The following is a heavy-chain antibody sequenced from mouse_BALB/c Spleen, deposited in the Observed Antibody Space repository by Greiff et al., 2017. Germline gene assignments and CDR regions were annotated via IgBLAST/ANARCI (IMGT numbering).Heavy chain of an antibody. CDR3: ARDSYGNHYWYFDV. J-gene: IGHJ1*01. CDR1: GFSLTSYG. CDR2: IWAGGST. V-gene: IGHV2-9*02. Sequence: VKLQESGPGLVAPSQSLSITCTVSGFSLTSYGVHWVRQPPGKGLEWLGVIWAGGSTNYNSALMSRLSISKDNSKSQVFLKMNSLQTDDTAMYYCARDSYGNHYWYFDVWGAGTTVTVSS. D-gene: IGHD2-1*01.